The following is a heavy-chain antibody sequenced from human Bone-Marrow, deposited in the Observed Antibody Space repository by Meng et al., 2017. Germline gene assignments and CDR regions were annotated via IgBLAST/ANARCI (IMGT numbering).Heavy chain of an antibody. D-gene: IGHD6-19*01. CDR1: GFTFSSYG. CDR3: ARDRESGCPDY. V-gene: IGHV3-33*01. Sequence: QVQLVESGGGVVRPGRSLGLSCAASGFTFSSYGMHWVRQAPGKGLEWVAVIWYDGSNKYYADSVKGRFTISRDNSKNTLYLQMNSLRAEDTAVYYCARDRESGCPDYWGQGTLVTVSS. CDR2: IWYDGSNK. J-gene: IGHJ4*02.